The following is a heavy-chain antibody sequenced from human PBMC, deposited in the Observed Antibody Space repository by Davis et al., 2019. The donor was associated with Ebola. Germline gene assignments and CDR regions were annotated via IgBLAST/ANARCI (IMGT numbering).Heavy chain of an antibody. J-gene: IGHJ4*02. V-gene: IGHV4-30-2*03. CDR3: ARFIAVAGTPVDY. Sequence: LRLSCAVSGGFVSSGGYSWSWIRQPPGKGLEWIGYYYYTGSTYYNPSLKSRVTISVDTSKNQFSLKLSSVTAADTAVYYCARFIAVAGTPVDYWGQGTLVTVSS. D-gene: IGHD6-19*01. CDR1: GGFVSSGGYS. CDR2: YYYTGST.